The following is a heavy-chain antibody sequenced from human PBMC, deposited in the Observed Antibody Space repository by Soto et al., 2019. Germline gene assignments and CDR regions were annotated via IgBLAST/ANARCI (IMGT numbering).Heavy chain of an antibody. D-gene: IGHD3-22*01. V-gene: IGHV1-69*13. CDR3: ARPGTPYYYDSSGSGVFDY. J-gene: IGHJ4*02. CDR2: IIPIFGTA. Sequence: SVKVSCKASGGTFSSYAISWVRQAPGQGLEWMGGIIPIFGTANYAQKFQGRVTITADESTSTAYMELSSLRSEDTAVYYCARPGTPYYYDSSGSGVFDYWGQGTLVTVSS. CDR1: GGTFSSYA.